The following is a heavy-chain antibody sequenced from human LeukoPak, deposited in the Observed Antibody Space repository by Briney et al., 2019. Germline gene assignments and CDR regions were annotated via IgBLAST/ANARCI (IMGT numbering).Heavy chain of an antibody. V-gene: IGHV4-38-2*02. CDR1: GYSISSGYY. CDR3: ARGYYDILTGYYLPVIFDY. D-gene: IGHD3-9*01. Sequence: SETLSLTCTVSGYSISSGYYWGWIRQPPGKGLEWIGSIYHSGSTYYNPSLKSRVTISVDTSKNQFSLKLSSVTAADTAVYYCARGYYDILTGYYLPVIFDYWGQGTLVTVSS. J-gene: IGHJ4*02. CDR2: IYHSGST.